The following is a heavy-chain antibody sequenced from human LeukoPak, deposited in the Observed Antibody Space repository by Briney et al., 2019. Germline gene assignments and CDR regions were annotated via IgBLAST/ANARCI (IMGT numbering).Heavy chain of an antibody. D-gene: IGHD3-3*01. CDR1: GGSISSGSYY. Sequence: SETLSLTCTVSGGSISSGSYYWSWIRQPAEKGLEWIGRTYTSGSTNYDPSLKSRVTISVDTSKNQFSLKLSSVTAADTAVYYCACFGSRYFGDAFDIWGQGTMVTVSS. V-gene: IGHV4-61*02. CDR3: ACFGSRYFGDAFDI. J-gene: IGHJ3*02. CDR2: TYTSGST.